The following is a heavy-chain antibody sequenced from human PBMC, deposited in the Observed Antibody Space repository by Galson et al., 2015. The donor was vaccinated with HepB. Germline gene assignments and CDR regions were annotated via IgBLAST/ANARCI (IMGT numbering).Heavy chain of an antibody. J-gene: IGHJ4*02. V-gene: IGHV2-5*01. CDR2: IYWNDDK. Sequence: PALVKPTQTLTLTCTFSGFSLSTSGVGVGWIRQPPGREVEWLALIYWNDDKRYSTSLKGRLTITKDTSKNQVVLTMTNMDPVDTATYYCAHRRDPKYYDISTGYYIGGTGSFDYWGQGTLVTVSS. D-gene: IGHD3-9*01. CDR1: GFSLSTSGVG. CDR3: AHRRDPKYYDISTGYYIGGTGSFDY.